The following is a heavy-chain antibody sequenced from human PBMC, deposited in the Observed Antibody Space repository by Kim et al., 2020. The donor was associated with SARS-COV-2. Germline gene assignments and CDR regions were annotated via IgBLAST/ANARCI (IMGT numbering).Heavy chain of an antibody. D-gene: IGHD5-18*01. J-gene: IGHJ6*02. Sequence: GESLKISCKGSGYSFTSYWIGWVRQMPGKGLEWMGIIYPGDSDTRYSPSFQGQVTISADKSISTAYLQWSSLKASDTAMYYCARRGPGRYSYGFWDYYYGMDVWGQGTTVTVSS. CDR3: ARRGPGRYSYGFWDYYYGMDV. CDR2: IYPGDSDT. V-gene: IGHV5-51*01. CDR1: GYSFTSYW.